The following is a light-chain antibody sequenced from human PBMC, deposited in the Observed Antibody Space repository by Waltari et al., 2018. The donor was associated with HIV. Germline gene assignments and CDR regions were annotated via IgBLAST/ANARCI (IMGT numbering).Light chain of an antibody. CDR2: DVI. Sequence: QSALTQPRAVSGSPGQSVTISCTGTSNDVGAYCFVSWYQQHPGKAPRLMIFDVISRPSGVPDRFSGSKSGSTASLTISGLQAEDEADYYCSSYAGSYIWVFGGGTKLTVL. J-gene: IGLJ3*02. CDR3: SSYAGSYIWV. CDR1: SNDVGAYCF. V-gene: IGLV2-11*01.